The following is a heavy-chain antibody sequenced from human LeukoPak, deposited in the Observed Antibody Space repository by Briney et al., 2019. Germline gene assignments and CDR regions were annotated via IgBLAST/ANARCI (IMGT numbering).Heavy chain of an antibody. J-gene: IGHJ5*02. CDR3: VRLFYYDSSGPPS. CDR1: RDSIRSSNYY. V-gene: IGHV4-39*01. Sequence: SETLSLTCSVLRDSIRSSNYYWGWIRQPPGKGLAWIGSIYYSGSTYYNPSLEGRGTMSIDTSNNQFSLKLTSATATDTAVYYCVRLFYYDSSGPPSWGQGTLVTVSS. D-gene: IGHD3-22*01. CDR2: IYYSGST.